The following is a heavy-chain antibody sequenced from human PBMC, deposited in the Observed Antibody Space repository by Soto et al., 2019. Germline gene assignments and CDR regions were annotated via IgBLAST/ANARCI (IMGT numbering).Heavy chain of an antibody. Sequence: EVQLVESGGGLVQPGGSLRLSCAASGFTFSSYWMNWVRQPPGKGLEWVSNIKQAGSEKYYVDSVKGRFTISRDNTKNSLYLQMNSLRAEDTAVYYCAREQLQVVIPDYWGQGTLVTVSS. CDR1: GFTFSSYW. J-gene: IGHJ4*02. D-gene: IGHD6-13*01. CDR2: IKQAGSEK. CDR3: AREQLQVVIPDY. V-gene: IGHV3-7*01.